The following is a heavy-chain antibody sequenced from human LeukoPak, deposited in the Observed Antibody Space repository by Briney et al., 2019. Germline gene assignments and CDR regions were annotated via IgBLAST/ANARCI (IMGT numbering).Heavy chain of an antibody. CDR1: GGSISSYQ. D-gene: IGHD6-13*01. CDR3: ARDGSSWPFFDS. V-gene: IGHV4-4*07. J-gene: IGHJ4*02. Sequence: SETLSLTCTVSGGSISSYQWSWIRQPAGKGLEWIGRIFASGSTNYNPSLKSRVTMSVDTSKNQFSLKLISVTAADTSVYYCARDGSSWPFFDSWGQGTLVSVSS. CDR2: IFASGST.